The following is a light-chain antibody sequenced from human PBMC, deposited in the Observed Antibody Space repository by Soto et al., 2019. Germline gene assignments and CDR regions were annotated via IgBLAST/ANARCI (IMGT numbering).Light chain of an antibody. Sequence: ETTLTQSPATLSASPGERVTLSCRATQSVTYNLAWYQQKPGQAPRLLIYGASTRPAGVPARFSGSRSGTDFSLTISGLEPEDFAVYYCHQRNKFGQGTRLEIK. CDR1: QSVTYN. V-gene: IGKV3-15*01. J-gene: IGKJ5*01. CDR3: HQRNK. CDR2: GAS.